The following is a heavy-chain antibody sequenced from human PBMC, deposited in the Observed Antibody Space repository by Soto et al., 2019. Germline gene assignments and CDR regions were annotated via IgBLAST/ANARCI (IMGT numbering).Heavy chain of an antibody. CDR2: IYYSGST. CDR3: ARAKASQYYYDSSGYYDY. V-gene: IGHV4-30-4*01. Sequence: QVQLQESGPGLVKPSQTLSLTCTVSGGSISSGDYYWSWIRQPPGKGLEWIGYIYYSGSTYYNPSLKSRVTISVDTSKNQFSLKLSSVTAADTAVYYCARAKASQYYYDSSGYYDYWGQGTLVTVSS. J-gene: IGHJ4*02. CDR1: GGSISSGDYY. D-gene: IGHD3-22*01.